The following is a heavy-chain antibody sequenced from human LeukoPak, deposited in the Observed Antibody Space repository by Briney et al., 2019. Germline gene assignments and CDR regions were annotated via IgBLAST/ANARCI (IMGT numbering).Heavy chain of an antibody. D-gene: IGHD3-16*01. CDR3: RRDGCSYDPQGGFAS. Sequence: GGSLRLSCAASGFTFSIYWMSWVRQAPGKGLEWVANIKQDGSERYYVDSVKGRFTLSRDNAKNSLYLQMNSLRAEDTAVYYCRRDGCSYDPQGGFASWGKGTLVTVSS. V-gene: IGHV3-7*03. CDR1: GFTFSIYW. CDR2: IKQDGSER. J-gene: IGHJ4*02.